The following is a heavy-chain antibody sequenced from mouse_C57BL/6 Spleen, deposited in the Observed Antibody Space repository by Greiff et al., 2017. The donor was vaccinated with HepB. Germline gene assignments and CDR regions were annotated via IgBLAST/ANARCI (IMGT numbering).Heavy chain of an antibody. CDR2: IYPGSGST. J-gene: IGHJ3*01. CDR3: AEGDYDDGSWFAY. CDR1: GYTFTSYW. Sequence: QVQLQQPGAELVKPGASVKMSCKASGYTFTSYWITWVKQRPGQGLEWIGDIYPGSGSTNYNEKFKSKATLTVDTSSSTAYMQLSSLTSEDSAVYYCAEGDYDDGSWFAYWGQGTLVTVSA. V-gene: IGHV1-55*01. D-gene: IGHD2-4*01.